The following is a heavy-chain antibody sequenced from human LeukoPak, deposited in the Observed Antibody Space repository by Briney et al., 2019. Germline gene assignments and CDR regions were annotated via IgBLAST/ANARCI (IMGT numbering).Heavy chain of an antibody. V-gene: IGHV4-61*02. CDR2: IYTSGST. D-gene: IGHD5-24*01. CDR3: ARIDGYNYVGYFDY. CDR1: GGSISSGSYY. Sequence: SQTLSLTCTVSGGSISSGSYYWSWIRQPAGKGLEWIGRIYTSGSTNYNPSLKSRVTISVDTSKNQFSLKLSSVTAADTAVYHCARIDGYNYVGYFDYWGQGTLVTVSS. J-gene: IGHJ4*02.